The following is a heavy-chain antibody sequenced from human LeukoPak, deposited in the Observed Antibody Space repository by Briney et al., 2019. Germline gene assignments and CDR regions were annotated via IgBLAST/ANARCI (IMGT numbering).Heavy chain of an antibody. V-gene: IGHV3-15*01. D-gene: IGHD3-22*01. CDR1: GFSFSNAW. Sequence: WGSLRLSCAASGFSFSNAWISWVRHPPPQGLELVGRMKSKTNGGTTDYAAPVKGRFTISRDDSKNTLYLKMNSLKTEDTAVYYCTTEGSNYYDSSGYYQFDYWGQGTLVTVSS. CDR2: MKSKTNGGTT. J-gene: IGHJ4*02. CDR3: TTEGSNYYDSSGYYQFDY.